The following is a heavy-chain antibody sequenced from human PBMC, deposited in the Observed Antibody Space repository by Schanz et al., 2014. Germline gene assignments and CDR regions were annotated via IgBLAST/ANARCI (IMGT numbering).Heavy chain of an antibody. CDR3: AKELNRRGGQTNFYCYYGMDV. J-gene: IGHJ6*02. CDR1: GFNFSNYD. Sequence: QVQLVESGGGVVQPGRSLRLSCAASGFNFSNYDIHWVRQAPGKGLEWVALIYYNGTNKYYADSVKGRFTISRDNSQNTLDLQMNTLKTRNTTVYYGAKELNRRGGQTNFYCYYGMDVWGQGTTVTVSS. V-gene: IGHV3-30*18. D-gene: IGHD5-12*01. CDR2: IYYNGTNK.